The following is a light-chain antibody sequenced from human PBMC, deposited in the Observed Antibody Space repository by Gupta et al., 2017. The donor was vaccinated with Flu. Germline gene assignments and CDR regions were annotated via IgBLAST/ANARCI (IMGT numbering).Light chain of an antibody. CDR3: QQYYSAPPLT. Sequence: DIVMTQSPDSLAVSLGERATMNCKSSQSVLYSSNNKNYLAWYQKKPGQPPKLLIYWASTREFGVPDRFSGSGSGTDFTLTISSLQAEDAAVYYCQQYYSAPPLTFGGGTKVEIE. J-gene: IGKJ4*01. V-gene: IGKV4-1*01. CDR2: WAS. CDR1: QSVLYSSNNKNY.